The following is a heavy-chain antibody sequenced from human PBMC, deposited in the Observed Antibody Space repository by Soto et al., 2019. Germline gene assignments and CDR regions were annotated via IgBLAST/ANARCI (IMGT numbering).Heavy chain of an antibody. D-gene: IGHD2-2*01. CDR3: ARGMWDIVVVPAAISFFDY. CDR1: GDSVSSNSAA. CDR2: TYYRSKWYN. J-gene: IGHJ4*02. V-gene: IGHV6-1*01. Sequence: PSQTLSLTCAISGDSVSSNSAAWNWIRQSTSRDLEWLGRTYYRSKWYNDYAVSVKSRLTIDPDTSKNQFSLQLNSVTPEDSAVYYSARGMWDIVVVPAAISFFDYWGQGTLVTVSS.